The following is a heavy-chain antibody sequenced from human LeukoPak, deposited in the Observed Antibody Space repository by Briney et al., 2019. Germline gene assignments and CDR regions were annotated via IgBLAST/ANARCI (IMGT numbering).Heavy chain of an antibody. CDR2: IHSGGHA. J-gene: IGHJ4*02. CDR1: GFTVSSNY. V-gene: IGHV3-66*01. D-gene: IGHD3-16*01. Sequence: PGGSLRLSCATSGFTVSSNYMSWVRQAPGKGLEWVSVIHSGGHAYYADSVKGRFTISRDNSKNTLYLQMNSLRVEDTAVYYCARDKLGVDYWGQGTLVTVSS. CDR3: ARDKLGVDY.